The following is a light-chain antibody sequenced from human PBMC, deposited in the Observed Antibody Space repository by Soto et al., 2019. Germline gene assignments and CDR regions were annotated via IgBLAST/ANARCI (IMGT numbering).Light chain of an antibody. CDR1: QDSTKY. Sequence: IQLTQSPSSLSPSLLDRVTITFRSSQDSTKYLAWYQQKPGKATNLLIYDASTLHSGVPSRFSGSGSGTDFTLTVSGLQPEDFAPYYCPHLRSYPSPFGGGSKVAIK. V-gene: IGKV1-9*01. CDR3: PHLRSYPSP. CDR2: DAS. J-gene: IGKJ4*01.